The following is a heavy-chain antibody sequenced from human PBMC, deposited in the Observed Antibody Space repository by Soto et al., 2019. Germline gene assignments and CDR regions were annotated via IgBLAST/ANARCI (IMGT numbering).Heavy chain of an antibody. CDR3: ARESHDILTGPTWVRYFAL. Sequence: QVQLQQWGAGPLRPLETLSLTCGVSGGSFSGYYWAWIRQSPGKGLEWIGEVNDRGSINYNPSLKSRVSTSVGTSKYHYSPQPRSVTAADTAVYYCARESHDILTGPTWVRYFALWGCGPLVTVSS. V-gene: IGHV4-34*01. D-gene: IGHD3-9*01. CDR1: GGSFSGYY. CDR2: VNDRGSI. J-gene: IGHJ2*01.